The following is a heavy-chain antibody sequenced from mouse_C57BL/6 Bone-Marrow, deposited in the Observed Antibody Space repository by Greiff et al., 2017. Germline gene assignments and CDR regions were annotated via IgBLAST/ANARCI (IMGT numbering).Heavy chain of an antibody. Sequence: QVQLQQPGAELVMPGASVKLSCKASGYTFTSYWMHWVKQRPGQGLEWIGEIDPADSYTNYNQKFKGKSTLTVDKSSSTAYMQLSSLTSEDSAVYYCARRALYGSGDYWGKGTTLTVSS. CDR2: IDPADSYT. J-gene: IGHJ2*01. V-gene: IGHV1-69*01. CDR3: ARRALYGSGDY. D-gene: IGHD1-1*01. CDR1: GYTFTSYW.